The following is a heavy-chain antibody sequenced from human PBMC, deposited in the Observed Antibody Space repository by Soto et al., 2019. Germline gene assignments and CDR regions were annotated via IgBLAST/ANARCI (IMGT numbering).Heavy chain of an antibody. V-gene: IGHV5-10-1*01. Sequence: PGESLKISCQASGYSFTAYWITWVRQMPGKGLEWMATIDPSDSYVDYSPSFRGHVTFSVDRSITTVYLRWNSLKASDSAMYFCTRRASSSFYHFDFWGQGALVTVSS. J-gene: IGHJ4*02. CDR3: TRRASSSFYHFDF. D-gene: IGHD2-2*01. CDR1: GYSFTAYW. CDR2: IDPSDSYV.